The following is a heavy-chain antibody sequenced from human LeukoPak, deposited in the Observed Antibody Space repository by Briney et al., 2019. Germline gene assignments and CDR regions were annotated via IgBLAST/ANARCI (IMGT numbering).Heavy chain of an antibody. V-gene: IGHV3-33*08. J-gene: IGHJ5*02. CDR3: AGSGSHNWFDP. CDR1: GFIFHDYA. Sequence: GGSLRLSCAASGFIFHDYAMHWVRQAPGKGLEWVAVIWYDGSNKYYADSVKGRFTISRDNSKNTLYLQMNSLRAEDTAVYYCAGSGSHNWFDPWGQGTLVTVSS. CDR2: IWYDGSNK. D-gene: IGHD1-26*01.